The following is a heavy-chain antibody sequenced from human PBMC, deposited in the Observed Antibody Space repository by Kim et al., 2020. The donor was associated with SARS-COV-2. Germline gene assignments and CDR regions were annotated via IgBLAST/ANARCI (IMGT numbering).Heavy chain of an antibody. D-gene: IGHD2-2*02. V-gene: IGHV4-59*08. CDR1: GGSISSYY. J-gene: IGHJ3*02. CDR3: ARRSLGYCSSTRCYSAFDI. CDR2: IYYSGST. Sequence: SETLSLTCTVSGGSISSYYWSWIRQPPGKGLEWIGYIYYSGSTNYNPSLKSRVTISVDTSKNQFSLKLSSVTAADTAVYYCARRSLGYCSSTRCYSAFDIWGQGTMVTVSS.